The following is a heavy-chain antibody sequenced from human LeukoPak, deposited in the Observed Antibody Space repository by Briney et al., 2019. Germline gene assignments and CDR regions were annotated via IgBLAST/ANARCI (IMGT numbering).Heavy chain of an antibody. V-gene: IGHV3-66*01. CDR3: AREAGAGPFDC. Sequence: GGSLRLSCAASGFTVGNKYMTWVRQAPGEGLEWVSVIYSDGSTYYADSVKGRLTISRDNSKNTLYLQMNSLRVDDTALYYCAREAGAGPFDCWGPGTLVTVSS. CDR1: GFTVGNKY. D-gene: IGHD6-13*01. J-gene: IGHJ4*02. CDR2: IYSDGST.